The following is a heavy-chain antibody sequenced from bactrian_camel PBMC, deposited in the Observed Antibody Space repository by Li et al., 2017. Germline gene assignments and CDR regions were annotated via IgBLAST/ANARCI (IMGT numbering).Heavy chain of an antibody. Sequence: EVQLVESGGVSVQAGGSLRLSCAASGFTDSINCMGWVRQAPGKEREGVAGIDTEGSTNYADSVKGRFIISKASDKNTLYLQMNNLKPEDTAMYICAATSGLWPGLSNAAYNIWGHGTQVTVS. J-gene: IGHJ4*01. CDR2: IDTEGST. CDR1: GFTDSINC. D-gene: IGHD4*01. CDR3: AATSGLWPGLSNAAYNI. V-gene: IGHV3S10*01.